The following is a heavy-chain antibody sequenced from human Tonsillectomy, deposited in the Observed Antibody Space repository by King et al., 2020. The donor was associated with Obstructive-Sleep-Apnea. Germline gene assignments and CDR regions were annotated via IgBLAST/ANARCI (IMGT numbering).Heavy chain of an antibody. J-gene: IGHJ4*02. Sequence: VQLVESGGGVVQPGRSLRLSCAASGFTFSSYAMHWVRQAPGKGLEWGAVISYDGSNKYYADSVKGRFTISRDNSKNTLYLQMNSLRAEDTAVYYCARGVRSLRYFDWLSKGFDYWGQGTLVTVSS. CDR3: ARGVRSLRYFDWLSKGFDY. CDR2: ISYDGSNK. D-gene: IGHD3-9*01. CDR1: GFTFSSYA. V-gene: IGHV3-30*04.